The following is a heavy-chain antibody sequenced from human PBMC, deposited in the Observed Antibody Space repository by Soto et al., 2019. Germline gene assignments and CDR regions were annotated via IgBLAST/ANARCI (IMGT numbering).Heavy chain of an antibody. CDR2: IKQDGSEK. Sequence: GGSLRLSCAASGFTFSSYWMSWVRQAPGKGLEWVANIKQDGSEKYYVDSVKGRFTISRDNAKNSLYLQMNSLRAEDTAVYYCARVLYSYYDFWSGSLPYYYYGMDVWGQGTTVTVSS. CDR1: GFTFSSYW. D-gene: IGHD3-3*01. J-gene: IGHJ6*02. CDR3: ARVLYSYYDFWSGSLPYYYYGMDV. V-gene: IGHV3-7*01.